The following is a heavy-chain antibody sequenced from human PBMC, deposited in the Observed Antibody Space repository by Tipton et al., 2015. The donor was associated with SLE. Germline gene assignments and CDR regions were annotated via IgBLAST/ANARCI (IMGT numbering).Heavy chain of an antibody. Sequence: TLSLTCTVSGGSITSHYLGLIRQPPGKGLEWIGFFYDSGSTSYNPSLESRVTISLDTSKNQFFLKLSPVTASDTAVYYCGKNGGTATFAIWGQGTMVTVSS. V-gene: IGHV4-59*11. J-gene: IGHJ3*02. CDR1: GGSITSHY. D-gene: IGHD1-1*01. CDR2: FYDSGST. CDR3: GKNGGTATFAI.